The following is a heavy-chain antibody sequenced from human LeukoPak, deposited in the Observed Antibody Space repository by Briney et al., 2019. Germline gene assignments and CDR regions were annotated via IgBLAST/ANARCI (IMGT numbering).Heavy chain of an antibody. V-gene: IGHV4-59*11. CDR2: LFDSVNT. CDR1: GGSISSHY. Sequence: SETLSLTCTVSGGSISSHYWSWIRQPPGQGLEWIAYLFDSVNTKDNPSLQSRLTLSADTSKNQFSLRLSSLTAADTAVYYCATIKRGSIFGYFDFWGQGIKVTVSS. J-gene: IGHJ4*02. CDR3: ATIKRGSIFGYFDF. D-gene: IGHD5-18*01.